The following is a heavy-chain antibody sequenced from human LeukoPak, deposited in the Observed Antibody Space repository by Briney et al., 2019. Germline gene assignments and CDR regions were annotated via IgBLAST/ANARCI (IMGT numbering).Heavy chain of an antibody. CDR2: ISPNSGGT. J-gene: IGHJ6*03. CDR3: ARGRRDCSSTSCYSYYYYYYMDV. D-gene: IGHD2-2*01. Sequence: ASVKVSCKASGYTFTGYYMHWVRQAPGQGLEWMGWISPNSGGTNYAQKFQGRVTMTRDTSISTAYMELSRLRSDDTAVYYCARGRRDCSSTSCYSYYYYYYMDVWGKGTTVTVSS. CDR1: GYTFTGYY. V-gene: IGHV1-2*02.